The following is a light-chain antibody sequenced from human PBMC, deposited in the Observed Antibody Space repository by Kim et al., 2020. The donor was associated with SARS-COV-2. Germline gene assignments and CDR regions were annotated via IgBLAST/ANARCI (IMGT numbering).Light chain of an antibody. CDR3: QQRSNWLT. V-gene: IGKV3-11*01. Sequence: SWSPGYIAPPSCRASHRVSIYLAWYQQKPGQAPRLLIYDASNRATGIPARFSGSGSGTDFTLTISSLEPEDFAVYYCQQRSNWLTFGGGTKVDIK. J-gene: IGKJ4*01. CDR2: DAS. CDR1: HRVSIY.